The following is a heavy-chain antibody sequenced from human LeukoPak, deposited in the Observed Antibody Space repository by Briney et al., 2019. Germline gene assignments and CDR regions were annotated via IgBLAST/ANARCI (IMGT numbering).Heavy chain of an antibody. D-gene: IGHD3-10*01. V-gene: IGHV4-4*02. CDR1: GGSISSSNW. CDR3: ARGTMVRGQKTGFDY. J-gene: IGHJ4*02. Sequence: SGTLSLTCAVSGGSISSSNWWSWVRQPPGKGLEWIGEINHSGSTNYNPSLKSRVTISVDTSKNQFSLKLSSVTAADTAVYYCARGTMVRGQKTGFDYWGQGTLVTVSS. CDR2: INHSGST.